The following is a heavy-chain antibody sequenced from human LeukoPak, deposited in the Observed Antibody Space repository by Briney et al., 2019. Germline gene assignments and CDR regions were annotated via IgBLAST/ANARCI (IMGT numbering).Heavy chain of an antibody. V-gene: IGHV1-24*01. CDR1: GYTLTELS. J-gene: IGHJ4*02. Sequence: ASVKVSCKVSGYTLTELSMHWVRQAPGKGLEWMGGFDPEDGETIYAQKFQGRVTMTEDTSTDTAYMELSSLRSGDTAVYYCATEGAVVATTPFDYYFDYWGQGTLVTVSS. CDR2: FDPEDGET. CDR3: ATEGAVVATTPFDYYFDY. D-gene: IGHD5-12*01.